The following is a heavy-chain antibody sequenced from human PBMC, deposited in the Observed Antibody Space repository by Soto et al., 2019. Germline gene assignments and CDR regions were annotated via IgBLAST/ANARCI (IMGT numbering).Heavy chain of an antibody. J-gene: IGHJ6*02. CDR1: GYTFTGYY. Sequence: ASVKVSCKASGYTFTGYYMHWVRQAPGQGLEWMGWINPNSGGTNYAQKFQGWVTMTRDTSISTAYMELSRLRSDDTAVYYCARDLRGSSKNYYYYGMDLWGQGTTVTVSS. CDR2: INPNSGGT. D-gene: IGHD1-26*01. V-gene: IGHV1-2*04. CDR3: ARDLRGSSKNYYYYGMDL.